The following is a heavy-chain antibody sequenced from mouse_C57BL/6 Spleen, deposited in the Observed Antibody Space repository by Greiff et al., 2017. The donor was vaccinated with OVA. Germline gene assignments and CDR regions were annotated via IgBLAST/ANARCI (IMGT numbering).Heavy chain of an antibody. Sequence: QVQLKQSGAELVKPGASVKISCKASGYAFSSYWMNWVKQRPGKGLEWIGQIYPGDGDTNYNGKFKGKATLTADKSSSTAYMQLSSLTSEDSAVYFCARSNPVPAFDYWGQGTTLTVSS. V-gene: IGHV1-80*01. CDR3: ARSNPVPAFDY. CDR2: IYPGDGDT. CDR1: GYAFSSYW. J-gene: IGHJ2*01.